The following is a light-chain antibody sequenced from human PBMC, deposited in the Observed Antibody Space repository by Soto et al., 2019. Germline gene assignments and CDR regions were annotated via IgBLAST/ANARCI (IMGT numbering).Light chain of an antibody. Sequence: QSVLTQPPSVSGAPGQRVTISCTGSSSNIGAGYNVHWYQQLPVTAPKLLIYGNSNRPSGVPDRFSGSKSGTSASLSITGLQADDEADYYCQSYDSSLSGWVFGRGTKLTVL. CDR3: QSYDSSLSGWV. J-gene: IGLJ3*02. CDR2: GNS. CDR1: SSNIGAGYN. V-gene: IGLV1-40*01.